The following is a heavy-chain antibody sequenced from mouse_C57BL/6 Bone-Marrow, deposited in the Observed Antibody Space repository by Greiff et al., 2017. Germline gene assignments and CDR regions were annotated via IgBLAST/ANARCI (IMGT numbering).Heavy chain of an antibody. CDR2: ISSGGSYT. CDR1: GFTFSSYG. CDR3: ARPTGFAY. J-gene: IGHJ3*01. Sequence: EVQLVESGGDLVKPGGSLKLSCAASGFTFSSYGMSWVRQTPDKRLEWVATISSGGSYTYYPYSVKGRFTISRDNAKNTLYLQMSSLKSDDTAMYYCARPTGFAYWGQGTLVTVSA. V-gene: IGHV5-6*01.